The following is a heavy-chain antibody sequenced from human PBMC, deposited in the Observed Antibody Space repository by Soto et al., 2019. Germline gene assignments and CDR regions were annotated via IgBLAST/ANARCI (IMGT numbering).Heavy chain of an antibody. CDR1: CGSISSGGYS. CDR3: ARAGYYGSGRFDP. Sequence: PSETLSLTCTFSCGSISSGGYSWSWIRQPPGKGLEWIGYIYHSGSTYYNPSLKSRVTISVDRSKNQFSLKLSSVTAADTAVYYCARAGYYGSGRFDPWGQGTLVTVSS. V-gene: IGHV4-30-2*01. CDR2: IYHSGST. D-gene: IGHD3-10*01. J-gene: IGHJ5*02.